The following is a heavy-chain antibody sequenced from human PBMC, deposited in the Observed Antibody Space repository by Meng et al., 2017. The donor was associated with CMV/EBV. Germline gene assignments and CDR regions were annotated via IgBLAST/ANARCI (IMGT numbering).Heavy chain of an antibody. J-gene: IGHJ4*02. CDR1: GFSLSTSGMR. CDR3: ARISLTCSSGWCFDY. CDR2: IDWDDDK. Sequence: SGPTLVKPTQTLTLTCTFSGFSLSTSGMRVRWIRQPPGKALEWLARIDWDDDKFYSTSLKTRLTISKDTSKNQVVLTMTNMDPVDTATYYCARISLTCSSGWCFDYWGQGTLVTVSS. V-gene: IGHV2-70D*14. D-gene: IGHD6-19*01.